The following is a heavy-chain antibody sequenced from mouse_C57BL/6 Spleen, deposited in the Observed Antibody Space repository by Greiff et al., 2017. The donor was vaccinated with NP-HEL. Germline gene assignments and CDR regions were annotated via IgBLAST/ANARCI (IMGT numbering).Heavy chain of an antibody. CDR1: GYSFTGYF. CDR3: ARSYDYDEYFDV. J-gene: IGHJ1*03. D-gene: IGHD2-4*01. CDR2: INPYNGDT. V-gene: IGHV1-20*01. Sequence: VQLQQSGPELVKPGDSVKISCKASGYSFTGYFMNWVMQSHGKSLEWIGRINPYNGDTFYNQKFKGKATLTVDRSYSTAHMDLRSLTSEDSAVYYCARSYDYDEYFDVWGTGTTVTVSS.